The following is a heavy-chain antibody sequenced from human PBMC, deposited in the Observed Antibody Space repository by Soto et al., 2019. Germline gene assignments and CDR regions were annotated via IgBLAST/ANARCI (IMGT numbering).Heavy chain of an antibody. J-gene: IGHJ5*02. CDR2: IYHSGST. Sequence: SDTLSLTSAVSGGSISSSNWWRWVRQPPGKWLEWIGEIYHSGSTNYNPSPKSRVTISVDKSKNQFSLKLSSVTAADTAVYYCERGSRDSGWHWFDHWGQGTLVTVSS. V-gene: IGHV4-4*02. CDR3: ERGSRDSGWHWFDH. D-gene: IGHD5-12*01. CDR1: GGSISSSNW.